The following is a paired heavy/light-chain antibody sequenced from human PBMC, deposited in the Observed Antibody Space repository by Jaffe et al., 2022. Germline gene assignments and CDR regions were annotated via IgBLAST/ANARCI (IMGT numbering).Heavy chain of an antibody. D-gene: IGHD3-3*01. CDR1: GFTFSSYA. Sequence: QVQLVESGGGVVQPGRSLRLSCVASGFTFSSYAIHWVRQAPGKGLEWVAVISYDGSNKYYADSVKGRFTISRDNSKNTLYLQMNSLRAEDTAVYYCAKVDENFWSGHYYYYYMDVWGKGTTVTVSS. CDR3: AKVDENFWSGHYYYYYMDV. CDR2: ISYDGSNK. J-gene: IGHJ6*03. V-gene: IGHV3-30*18.
Light chain of an antibody. Sequence: QSALTQPASVSGSPGQSITISCTGTSSDVGSYNLVSWYQQHPGKAPKVMIYEVSKRPSGVSNRFSGSKSGNTASLTISGLQAEDEADYYCCSYAGSSTYVFGTGTKVTVL. CDR3: CSYAGSSTYV. CDR2: EVS. CDR1: SSDVGSYNL. J-gene: IGLJ1*01. V-gene: IGLV2-23*02.